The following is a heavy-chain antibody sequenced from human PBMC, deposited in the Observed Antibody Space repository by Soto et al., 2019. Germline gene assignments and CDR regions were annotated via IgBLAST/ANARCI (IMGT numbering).Heavy chain of an antibody. CDR2: IHWDDDK. V-gene: IGHV2-5*02. D-gene: IGHD2-15*01. J-gene: IGHJ4*02. Sequence: QITLRESGPTLVKPTQTLTLTCTFSGFSLNTREVGVGWIRQPPGKALEWLALIHWDDDKRYRPSLKSRLTITKDTSKNRVVLTMTNMDPVDTATYFCAHLTRGIKGEVLLYYFDYWGQGTLVTVSS. CDR3: AHLTRGIKGEVLLYYFDY. CDR1: GFSLNTREVG.